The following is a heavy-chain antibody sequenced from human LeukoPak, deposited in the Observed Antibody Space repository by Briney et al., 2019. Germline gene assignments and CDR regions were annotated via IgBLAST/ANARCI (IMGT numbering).Heavy chain of an antibody. CDR1: GYTFTGYY. Sequence: ASVKVSCKASGYTFTGYYIHWVRQAPGQGLEWMGWINPNSGGTNYAQKFQGRVTMTRDTSIRPAHMELSSLRSEDTAVYYCARSSIIAAAGPYYFDYWGQGTLVTVSS. D-gene: IGHD6-13*01. CDR2: INPNSGGT. J-gene: IGHJ4*02. CDR3: ARSSIIAAAGPYYFDY. V-gene: IGHV1-2*02.